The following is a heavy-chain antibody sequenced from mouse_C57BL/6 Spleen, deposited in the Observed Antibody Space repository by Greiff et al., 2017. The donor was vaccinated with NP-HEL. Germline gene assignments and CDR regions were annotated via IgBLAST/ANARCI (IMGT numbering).Heavy chain of an antibody. CDR2: IHPNSGST. V-gene: IGHV1-64*01. Sequence: QVQLKQPGAELVKPGASVKLSCKASGYTFTSYWMHWVKQRPGQGLEWIGMIHPNSGSTNYNEKFKSKATLTVDKSSSTAYMQLSILTSEDSAVYYCSRCYYGSSSAWFAYWGQGTLVTVSA. J-gene: IGHJ3*01. D-gene: IGHD1-1*01. CDR3: SRCYYGSSSAWFAY. CDR1: GYTFTSYW.